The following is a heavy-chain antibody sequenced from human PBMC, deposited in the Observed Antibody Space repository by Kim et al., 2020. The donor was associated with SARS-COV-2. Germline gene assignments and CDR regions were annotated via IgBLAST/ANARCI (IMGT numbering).Heavy chain of an antibody. J-gene: IGHJ3*02. CDR2: IIPIFGTA. CDR3: ARGGQRYCSSTSCLRATIDPHDAFDI. V-gene: IGHV1-69*13. CDR1: GGTFSSYA. D-gene: IGHD2-2*01. Sequence: SVKVSCKASGGTFSSYAISWVRQAPGQGLEWMGGIIPIFGTANYAQKFQGRVTITADESTSTAYMELSSLRSEDTAVYYCARGGQRYCSSTSCLRATIDPHDAFDIWGQGTMVTVSS.